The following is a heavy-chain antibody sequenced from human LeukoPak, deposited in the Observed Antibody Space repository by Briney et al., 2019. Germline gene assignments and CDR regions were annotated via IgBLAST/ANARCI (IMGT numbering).Heavy chain of an antibody. CDR1: GFTFSSYS. V-gene: IGHV3-21*01. Sequence: GGSLRLSCAASGFTFSSYSMNWVRQAPGKGLEWVSSISSSSSYIYYADSVKGRFTISRDNAKNSLYLQMNSLRAEDTAVYYCARVIRGYSYGPLDYWGQGTLVTVSS. CDR3: ARVIRGYSYGPLDY. CDR2: ISSSSSYI. J-gene: IGHJ4*02. D-gene: IGHD5-18*01.